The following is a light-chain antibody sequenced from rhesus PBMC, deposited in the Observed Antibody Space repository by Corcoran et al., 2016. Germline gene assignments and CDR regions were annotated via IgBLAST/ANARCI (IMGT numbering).Light chain of an antibody. V-gene: IGKV3S9*01. CDR3: QQYNNWNS. CDR1: QSVSSY. J-gene: IGKJ2*01. CDR2: GAS. Sequence: EIVMTQSPATLSLSPGERATLSCRASQSVSSYVAWYQQQPEQAPRLLIYGASTRATGIPDRCSGSWLGTDFTLIISSLEPEEVGVYYCQQYNNWNSFGQGTKVEIK.